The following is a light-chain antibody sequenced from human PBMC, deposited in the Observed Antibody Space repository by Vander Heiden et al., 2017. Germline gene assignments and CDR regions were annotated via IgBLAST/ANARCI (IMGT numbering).Light chain of an antibody. V-gene: IGKV1-33*01. Sequence: DIQLTQSPSSLSASVGDRVTITCRASQSISSYLNWYQQKPGKAPKLLIYAASSLQSGVPSRCSGSGSGTDFTFTISSLQPEDIATYYCQQYDNLPLTFGQGTRLEIK. CDR2: AAS. J-gene: IGKJ5*01. CDR1: QSISSY. CDR3: QQYDNLPLT.